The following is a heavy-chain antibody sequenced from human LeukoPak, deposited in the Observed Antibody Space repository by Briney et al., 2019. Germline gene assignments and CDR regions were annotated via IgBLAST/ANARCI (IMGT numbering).Heavy chain of an antibody. CDR3: ARTEMATIWGFDY. D-gene: IGHD5-24*01. CDR1: GDSISNYY. V-gene: IGHV4-59*08. J-gene: IGHJ4*02. Sequence: SETLSLTCTVSGDSISNYYWSWIRQPPGKGLEWIGYVYYSGSTNYNPSLKSRVTISVDTSKNQFSLRLTSVTAADTALYYCARTEMATIWGFDYWGQGTLVTVSS. CDR2: VYYSGST.